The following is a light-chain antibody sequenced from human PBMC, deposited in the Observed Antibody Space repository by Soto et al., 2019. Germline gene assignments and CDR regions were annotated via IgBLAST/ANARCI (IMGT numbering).Light chain of an antibody. CDR1: QSVSSN. CDR3: QQYNNWLTT. J-gene: IGKJ5*01. Sequence: EIVMTQSPATLSVSPGERATLSCRASQSVSSNLAWYQQKPGQAPRLLIYGASTRATGIPARFSGSGSGTEFTRTISSLQSEDFAVYYCQQYNNWLTTFGQGTRLEIK. CDR2: GAS. V-gene: IGKV3-15*01.